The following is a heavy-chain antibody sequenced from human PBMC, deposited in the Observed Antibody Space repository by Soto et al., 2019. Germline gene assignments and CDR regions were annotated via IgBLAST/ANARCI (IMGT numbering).Heavy chain of an antibody. CDR3: AKEAHSGYDSGLSSYYGMDV. J-gene: IGHJ6*02. V-gene: IGHV3-30*18. CDR2: ISYDGSNK. D-gene: IGHD5-12*01. Sequence: GGSLRLSCAASGFTFSSYGMHWVRQAPGKGLEWVAVISYDGSNKYYADSVKGRFTISRDNSKNTLYLQMNSLRAEDTAVYYGAKEAHSGYDSGLSSYYGMDVWGQGTTVTVSS. CDR1: GFTFSSYG.